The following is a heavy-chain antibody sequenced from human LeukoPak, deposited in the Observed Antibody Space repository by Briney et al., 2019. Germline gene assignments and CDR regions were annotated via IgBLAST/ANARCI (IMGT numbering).Heavy chain of an antibody. CDR1: GGTFSSYA. Sequence: SVKVSCKASGGTFSSYAISWVRQAPGQGLEWMGGIIPIFGTANYAQKFQGRVTITTDESTSTAYMELSSLRSEDTAVYYCARAEILTGYYPRYYFDYWGQETLVTVSS. CDR3: ARAEILTGYYPRYYFDY. V-gene: IGHV1-69*05. D-gene: IGHD3-9*01. J-gene: IGHJ4*02. CDR2: IIPIFGTA.